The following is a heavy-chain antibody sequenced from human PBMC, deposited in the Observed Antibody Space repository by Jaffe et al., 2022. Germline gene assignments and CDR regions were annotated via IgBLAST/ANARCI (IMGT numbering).Heavy chain of an antibody. CDR3: TRDLVMVVPPTPHDS. V-gene: IGHV3-49*04. CDR1: GFTFGDYP. Sequence: EVQLVESGGGLVQPGRSLRLSCTASGFTFGDYPMSWVRQAPGKGLEWVGFIRGKTYGGTTEYAASVKGRFTISRDDSKSIAYLQMNSLKIEDTALYYCTRDLVMVVPPTPHDSWGQGTLVTVSS. D-gene: IGHD2-15*01. J-gene: IGHJ4*02. CDR2: IRGKTYGGTT.